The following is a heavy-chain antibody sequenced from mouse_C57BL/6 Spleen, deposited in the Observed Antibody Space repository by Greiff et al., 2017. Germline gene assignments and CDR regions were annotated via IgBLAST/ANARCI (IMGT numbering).Heavy chain of an antibody. V-gene: IGHV1-69*01. D-gene: IGHD1-1*01. CDR2: IDPSDSYT. CDR3: ARTYYGSSYGYYFDY. J-gene: IGHJ2*01. Sequence: VQLQQPGAELVMPGASVKLSCKASGYTFTSYWMHWVKQRPGQGLEWIGEIDPSDSYTNYHQKFKGKSTLTVDKSSSTAYMQLSSLTSEDSAVYYCARTYYGSSYGYYFDYWGQGTTLTGAS. CDR1: GYTFTSYW.